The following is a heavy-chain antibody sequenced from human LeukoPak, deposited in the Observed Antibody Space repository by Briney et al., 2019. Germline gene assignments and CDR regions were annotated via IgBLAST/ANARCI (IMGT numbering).Heavy chain of an antibody. CDR2: ITLSGGST. Sequence: GGSLRLSCAASGFTFSYYDMSWVRQAPGKGLEWVASITLSGGSTFYADSVKGRFTISRDNSKNTLYLQMNSLSAEDAAVYYCAKRGNPAVGHHYLDVWGKGTTVSVSS. D-gene: IGHD2-2*01. J-gene: IGHJ6*03. CDR3: AKRGNPAVGHHYLDV. V-gene: IGHV3-23*01. CDR1: GFTFSYYD.